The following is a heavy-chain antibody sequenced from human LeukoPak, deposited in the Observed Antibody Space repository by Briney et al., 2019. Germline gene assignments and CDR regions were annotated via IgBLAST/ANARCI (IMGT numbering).Heavy chain of an antibody. CDR2: FNHSGST. CDR3: ARARSYYDFWSSPPPVDV. CDR1: GGSFSGYY. Sequence: SETLSLTCAVYGGSFSGYYWSWIRQPPGKGLEWIGEFNHSGSTNYNPSLKSRVTISVDTSKNQFSLKLSSVTAADTAVYYCARARSYYDFWSSPPPVDVWGKGTTVTVSS. D-gene: IGHD3-3*01. J-gene: IGHJ6*04. V-gene: IGHV4-34*01.